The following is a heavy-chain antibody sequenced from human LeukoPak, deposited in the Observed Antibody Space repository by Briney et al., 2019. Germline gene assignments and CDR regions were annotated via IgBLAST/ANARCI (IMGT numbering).Heavy chain of an antibody. CDR1: GFTFSSYA. D-gene: IGHD5-18*01. Sequence: PGRSLRLSCAASGFTFSSYAMRWVRQAPGKGLEWVAVISYDGSNKYYADSVKGRFTISRDNSKNTLYLQMNSLRAEDTAVYYCARDLLYSYGQYFDYWGQGTLVTVSS. V-gene: IGHV3-30*04. CDR3: ARDLLYSYGQYFDY. J-gene: IGHJ4*02. CDR2: ISYDGSNK.